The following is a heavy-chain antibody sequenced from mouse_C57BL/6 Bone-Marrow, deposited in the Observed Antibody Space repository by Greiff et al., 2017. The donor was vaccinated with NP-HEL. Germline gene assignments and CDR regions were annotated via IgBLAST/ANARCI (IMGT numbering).Heavy chain of an antibody. V-gene: IGHV1-72*01. CDR1: GYTFTSCW. CDR3: ARVVGQDFDY. D-gene: IGHD3-3*01. Sequence: QVQLKQPGAELVKPGASVKLSCKASGYTFTSCWMHWVKQRPGRGLEWIGRIDPNSGGTKYNEKFKSKATLTVDKPSSTAYMQLSSLTSEDSAVYYCARVVGQDFDYWGQGTTLTVSS. J-gene: IGHJ2*01. CDR2: IDPNSGGT.